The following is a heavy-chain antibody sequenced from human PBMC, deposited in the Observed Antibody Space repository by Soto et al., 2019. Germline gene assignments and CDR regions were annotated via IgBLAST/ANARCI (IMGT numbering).Heavy chain of an antibody. D-gene: IGHD5-18*01. CDR2: IWYDGSNK. V-gene: IGHV3-33*01. CDR1: GFTFSSYG. Sequence: SGFTFSSYGMHWVRQAPGKGLHWVAVIWYDGSNKYYADSVKGRFTISRDNSKNTLYLQMNSLRAEDTGVYYCARDQAMERTFDYWGQGTLVTSPQ. CDR3: ARDQAMERTFDY. J-gene: IGHJ4*02.